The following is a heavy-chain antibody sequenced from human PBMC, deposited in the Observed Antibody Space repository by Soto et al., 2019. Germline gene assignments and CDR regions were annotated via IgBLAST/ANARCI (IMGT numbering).Heavy chain of an antibody. Sequence: QLQLQESGPGLVKPSETLSLTCTVSGDSVTISDYYWGWIRQPPGKGLEWIGSIHYSGSTYYNPSLKRRVTISGDMSKKQFSLKLTSVTAADAAVYYCAAHDSGGYYAEYWGQGTLVTVSA. V-gene: IGHV4-39*01. J-gene: IGHJ4*02. CDR2: IHYSGST. D-gene: IGHD3-22*01. CDR1: GDSVTISDYY. CDR3: AAHDSGGYYAEY.